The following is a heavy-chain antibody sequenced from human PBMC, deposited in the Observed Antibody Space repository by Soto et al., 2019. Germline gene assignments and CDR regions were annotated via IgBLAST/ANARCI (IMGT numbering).Heavy chain of an antibody. Sequence: EVQLVESGGGLVKPGGSLRLSCAASGFTFSNAWMNWVRQAPGKGLEWVGRIKRKTDGGTTDYAAPVKGRFTISRDDSKNTLYLQMNSLKTEDTAVYFCTTGAYYDSSGYYRGWAFDIWGQGTMVTVSS. V-gene: IGHV3-15*07. CDR1: GFTFSNAW. J-gene: IGHJ3*02. CDR2: IKRKTDGGTT. D-gene: IGHD3-22*01. CDR3: TTGAYYDSSGYYRGWAFDI.